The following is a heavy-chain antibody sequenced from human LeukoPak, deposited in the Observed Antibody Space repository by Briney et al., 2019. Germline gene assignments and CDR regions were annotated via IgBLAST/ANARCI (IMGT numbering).Heavy chain of an antibody. CDR3: VIGSGWINSDY. V-gene: IGHV1-8*01. D-gene: IGHD6-19*01. CDR2: MNPNSGNT. Sequence: GASVKVSCKASGYTFTSYDINWVRQATGQGLEWMGWMNPNSGNTGYAQKFQGRVTMTRNTSISTAYMELSSLRSEDTAVYYCVIGSGWINSDYWGQGTLVAVSS. CDR1: GYTFTSYD. J-gene: IGHJ4*02.